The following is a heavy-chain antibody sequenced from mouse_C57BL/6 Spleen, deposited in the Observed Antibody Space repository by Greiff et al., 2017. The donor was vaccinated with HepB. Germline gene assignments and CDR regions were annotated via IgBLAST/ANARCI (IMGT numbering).Heavy chain of an antibody. CDR1: GYAFSSYW. CDR2: IYPGDGDT. Sequence: QVTLKESGAELVKPGASVKISCKASGYAFSSYWMNWVKQRPGKGLEWIGQIYPGDGDTNYNGKFKGKATLTADKSSSTAYMQLSSLTSEDSAVYFCARGGGNYAMDYWGQGTSVTVSS. V-gene: IGHV1-80*01. CDR3: ARGGGNYAMDY. J-gene: IGHJ4*01.